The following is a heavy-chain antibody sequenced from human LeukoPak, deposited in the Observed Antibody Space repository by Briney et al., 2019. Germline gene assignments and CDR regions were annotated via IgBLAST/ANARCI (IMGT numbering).Heavy chain of an antibody. CDR3: ARSSYYYYYMDV. V-gene: IGHV3-20*01. CDR2: INWNGGST. J-gene: IGHJ6*03. CDR1: GFTFDDYG. Sequence: GGSLRLSCAASGFTFDDYGMSWVRQAPGKGLEWVSDINWNGGSTGYADSVKGRFTISRHNAKNSLYLQMNSLIAEHTALFHCARSSYYYYYMDVWGKGTTVTVSS.